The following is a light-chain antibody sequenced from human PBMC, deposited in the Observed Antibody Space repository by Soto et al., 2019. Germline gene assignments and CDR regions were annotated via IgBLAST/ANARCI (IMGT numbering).Light chain of an antibody. V-gene: IGLV7-43*01. CDR2: STS. CDR1: TGAVTSGYY. Sequence: QTVVTQEPSLTVSPGRTVTLTCASSTGAVTSGYYPNWFQQKPGQAPRPLIYSTSNKHSWTPARFSGSLLGGKAALTLSGVQPEDEAEYYCLLYYGGAYVFGTGTKLTVL. J-gene: IGLJ1*01. CDR3: LLYYGGAYV.